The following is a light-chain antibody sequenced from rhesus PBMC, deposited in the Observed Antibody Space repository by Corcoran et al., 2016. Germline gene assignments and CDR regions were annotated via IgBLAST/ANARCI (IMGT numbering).Light chain of an antibody. J-gene: IGKJ2*01. CDR3: QQYNGAPYS. CDR1: QGISSY. V-gene: IGKV1-28*02. CDR2: YAL. Sequence: DIQMTQSPSSLSASVGDTVTITCRASQGISSYLNWFQQKPGKAPKLLIYYALKLESGVPSRFSGSGSGTEFTLTISSLQPEDFATYYCQQYNGAPYSFGQGTKVEIK.